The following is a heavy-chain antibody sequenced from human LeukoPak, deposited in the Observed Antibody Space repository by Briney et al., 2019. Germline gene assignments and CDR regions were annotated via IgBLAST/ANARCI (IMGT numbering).Heavy chain of an antibody. CDR2: IYTSGST. J-gene: IGHJ4*02. D-gene: IGHD6-13*01. Sequence: SETLSLTCTVSGGSISSYYWSWMRQPAGKGLEWIGRIYTSGSTNYNPSLKSRVTMSVDTSKNQFSLKLSSVTAADTAVYYCARVAAAAASNDYWGQGTLVTVSS. CDR3: ARVAAAAASNDY. V-gene: IGHV4-4*07. CDR1: GGSISSYY.